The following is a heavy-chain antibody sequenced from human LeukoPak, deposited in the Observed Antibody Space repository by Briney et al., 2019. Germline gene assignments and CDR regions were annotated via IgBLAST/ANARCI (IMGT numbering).Heavy chain of an antibody. CDR1: GYTLTELT. V-gene: IGHV1-24*01. CDR2: VDPEDGET. J-gene: IGHJ4*02. D-gene: IGHD1-26*01. CDR3: ARESQWERYFDY. Sequence: ASVKVSCKVSGYTLTELTVHWVRQGPGKGPVWGGGVDPEDGETIYSQKFQSRVTMTEDTSTDTAYMELSSLRSEDTAVYYCARESQWERYFDYWGQGTLVTVSS.